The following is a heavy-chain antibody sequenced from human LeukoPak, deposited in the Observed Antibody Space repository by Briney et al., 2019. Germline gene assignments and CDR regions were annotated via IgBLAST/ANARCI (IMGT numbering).Heavy chain of an antibody. CDR2: IIPIFGTA. D-gene: IGHD3-3*01. V-gene: IGHV1-69*13. CDR1: GGTFSSYA. CDR3: ARRIGIFGVVNNWFDP. Sequence: SVKVSCQASGGTFSSYAISWVRQAPGQGLEWMGGIIPIFGTANYAQKFQGRVTITADESTSTAYMELSSLRSEDTAVYYCARRIGIFGVVNNWFDPWGQGTLVTVSS. J-gene: IGHJ5*02.